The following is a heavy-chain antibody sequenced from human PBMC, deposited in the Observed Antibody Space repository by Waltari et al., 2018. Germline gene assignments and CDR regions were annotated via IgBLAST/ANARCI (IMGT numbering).Heavy chain of an antibody. D-gene: IGHD2-15*01. CDR1: GYSISSGYY. J-gene: IGHJ3*02. CDR2: IYHSGST. Sequence: QVQLQESGPGLVKPSETLSLTCAVSGYSISSGYYWGWIRQPPGKGLEWIGSIYHSGSTYYNPSLKSRVTISVDTSKNQFSLKLSSVTAADTAVYYCARQLVVVATPDAFDIWGQGTMVTVSS. CDR3: ARQLVVVATPDAFDI. V-gene: IGHV4-38-2*01.